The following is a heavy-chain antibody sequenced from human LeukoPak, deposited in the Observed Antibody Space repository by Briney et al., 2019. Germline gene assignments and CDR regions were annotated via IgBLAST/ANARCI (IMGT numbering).Heavy chain of an antibody. J-gene: IGHJ4*02. CDR2: INPNSGGT. V-gene: IGHV1-2*02. CDR1: GYTFTGYY. CDR3: ARVQGVGATKHFDY. D-gene: IGHD1-26*01. Sequence: ASVKVSCKASGYTFTGYYMHWVRQAPGQGLEWMGWINPNSGGTNYAQKFQGRVTMTRDTSISTAYMELSRLRSDDTAVYYCARVQGVGATKHFDYWGQGTLVTVSS.